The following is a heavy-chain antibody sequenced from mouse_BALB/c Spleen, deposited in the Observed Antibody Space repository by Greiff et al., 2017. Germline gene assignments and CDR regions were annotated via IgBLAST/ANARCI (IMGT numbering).Heavy chain of an antibody. CDR1: GFTFSDYY. J-gene: IGHJ4*01. V-gene: IGHV5-4*02. Sequence: DVKLQESGGGLVKPGGSLKLSCAASGFTFSDYYMYWVRQTPEKRLEWVATISDGGSYTYYPDSVKGRFTISRDNAKNNLYLQMSSLKSEDTAMYYCARDRDYGSSYYAMDYWGQGTSVTVSS. CDR3: ARDRDYGSSYYAMDY. CDR2: ISDGGSYT. D-gene: IGHD1-1*01.